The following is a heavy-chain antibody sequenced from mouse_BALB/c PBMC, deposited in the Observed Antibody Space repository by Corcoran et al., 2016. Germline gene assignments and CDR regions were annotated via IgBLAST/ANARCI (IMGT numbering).Heavy chain of an antibody. CDR3: ARWDWYFDV. Sequence: EVQLQQSGAELLKPGASVKFSCTASGFNIKDTYMHWVKQRPEQGLEWIGRIDPANGNTKYDPKCQGKATITAATSSNTAYLKLSSLTSEDTAVYYCARWDWYFDVWGAGTTVTVSS. V-gene: IGHV14-3*02. J-gene: IGHJ1*01. CDR2: IDPANGNT. CDR1: GFNIKDTY.